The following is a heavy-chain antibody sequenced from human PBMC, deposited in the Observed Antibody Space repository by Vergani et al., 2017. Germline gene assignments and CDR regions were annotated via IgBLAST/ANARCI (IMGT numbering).Heavy chain of an antibody. CDR2: ISGSGGST. V-gene: IGHV3-23*01. CDR1: GFTFSSYA. Sequence: EVQLLESGGGLVQPGGSLRLSCAASGFTFSSYAMSWVRQAPGKGLEWVSAISGSGGSTYYADSVKGRFTISRDTSKNTLYLKMNSLRAEDTAVYYCAKDQDYSNTRGGFDYWGQGTLVTVSS. D-gene: IGHD4-11*01. CDR3: AKDQDYSNTRGGFDY. J-gene: IGHJ4*02.